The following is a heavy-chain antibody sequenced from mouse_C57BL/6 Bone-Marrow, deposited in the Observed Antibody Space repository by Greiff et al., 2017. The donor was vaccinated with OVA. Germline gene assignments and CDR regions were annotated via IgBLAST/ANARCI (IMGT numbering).Heavy chain of an antibody. CDR1: GFTFSSYG. CDR3: ARPQAY. CDR2: ISSGGSYT. D-gene: IGHD3-1*01. V-gene: IGHV5-6*02. J-gene: IGHJ3*01. Sequence: GMLVESGGDLVKPGGSLKLSCAASGFTFSSYGMSWVRQTPDKRLEWVATISSGGSYTYYPDSVKGRFTISRDNAKNTLYLQMSSLKSEDTAMYYCARPQAYWGQGTLVTVSA.